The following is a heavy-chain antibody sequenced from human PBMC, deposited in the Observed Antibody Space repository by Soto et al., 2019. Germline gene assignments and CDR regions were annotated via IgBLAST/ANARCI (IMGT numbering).Heavy chain of an antibody. D-gene: IGHD1-26*01. J-gene: IGHJ4*02. V-gene: IGHV1-69*01. CDR3: ATTPRIAGGIPIDY. CDR2: IIPILGTT. Sequence: QVQLVQSGAEVKKPGSSVKVSCKASGGTLSTYAFSGVRQAPGQGLEWMGGIIPILGTTNYTQKFQGRVTMTADESKSTGYMVLSTLRSDDTAVYYCATTPRIAGGIPIDYWGQGTLVTVSS. CDR1: GGTLSTYA.